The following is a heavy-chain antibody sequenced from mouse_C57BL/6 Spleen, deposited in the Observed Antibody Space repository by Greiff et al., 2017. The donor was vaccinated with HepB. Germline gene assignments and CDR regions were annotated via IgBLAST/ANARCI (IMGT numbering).Heavy chain of an antibody. CDR2: IYPGSGST. CDR3: VRLASYSEYYARDY. Sequence: VQLQQSGAELVKPGASVKMSCKASGYTFTSYWITWVKQRPGQGLEWIGEIYPGSGSTNYNEKCRSKATLTVDTSSSTAYMQRSSRTSEDSAVYYYVRLASYSEYYARDYWGQGTSVTVSS. J-gene: IGHJ4*01. D-gene: IGHD2-12*01. V-gene: IGHV1-55*01. CDR1: GYTFTSYW.